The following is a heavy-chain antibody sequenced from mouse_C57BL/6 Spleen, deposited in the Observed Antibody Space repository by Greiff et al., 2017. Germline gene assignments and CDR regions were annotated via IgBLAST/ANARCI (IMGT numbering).Heavy chain of an antibody. Sequence: VQLQQSGAELVRPGASVTLSCKASGYTFTDYEMHWVKQTPVHGLEWIGAIDPETGGTAYNQKFKGKAILTADKSSSTAYMELRSLTSEDSAVYYCTRRRDYGSSYSFAYWGQGTLVTVSA. CDR3: TRRRDYGSSYSFAY. V-gene: IGHV1-15*01. D-gene: IGHD1-1*01. CDR1: GYTFTDYE. J-gene: IGHJ3*01. CDR2: IDPETGGT.